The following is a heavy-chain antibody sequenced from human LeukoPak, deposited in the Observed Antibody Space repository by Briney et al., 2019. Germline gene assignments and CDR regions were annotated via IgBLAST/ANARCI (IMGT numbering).Heavy chain of an antibody. CDR1: GYTFTGYY. J-gene: IGHJ4*02. D-gene: IGHD2-2*01. V-gene: IGHV1-2*02. CDR3: ARVMCSSTSCYYRLGY. Sequence: ASVKVSCKASGYTFTGYYMHWVRQAPGQGLEWMGWINPNSGGTNYAQKFQGRVTMTRDTSISTAYMELSRLRSDDTAVYYCARVMCSSTSCYYRLGYWGQGTLVTVSS. CDR2: INPNSGGT.